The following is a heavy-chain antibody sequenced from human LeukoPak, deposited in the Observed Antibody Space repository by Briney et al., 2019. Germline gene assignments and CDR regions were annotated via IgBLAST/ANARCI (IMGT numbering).Heavy chain of an antibody. CDR1: GGSISSSSYY. J-gene: IGHJ3*02. CDR2: IYYSGST. CDR3: ARDRSGSTDAFDI. D-gene: IGHD1-26*01. V-gene: IGHV4-39*07. Sequence: SETLSLTSTVSGGSISSSSYYWGWIRQPPGKGLEWIGSIYYSGSTYYNPSLKSRVTISVDTSKNQFSLKLSSVTAADTAVYYCARDRSGSTDAFDIWGQGTMVTVSS.